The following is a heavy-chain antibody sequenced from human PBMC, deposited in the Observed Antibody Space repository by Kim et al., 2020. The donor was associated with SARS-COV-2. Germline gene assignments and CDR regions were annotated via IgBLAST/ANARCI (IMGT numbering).Heavy chain of an antibody. Sequence: YVDSVKGRFTISRDNAKNSLYLQMNSLRAEDTAVYYCARGYSSSWYYFDYWGQGTLVTVSS. D-gene: IGHD6-13*01. J-gene: IGHJ4*02. V-gene: IGHV3-7*01. CDR3: ARGYSSSWYYFDY.